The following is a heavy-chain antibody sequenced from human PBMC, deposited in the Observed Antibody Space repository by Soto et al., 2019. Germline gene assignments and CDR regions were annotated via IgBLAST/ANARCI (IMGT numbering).Heavy chain of an antibody. CDR2: VYSGGAT. V-gene: IGHV3-53*02. Sequence: QLVETGGGLIQPGTSLTISCAASGVSVSRNYMTWVRQAPGKGLEWVSFVYSGGATFYADSVKGRFILSRDDSQNTMYLQMNNLRAEDTAVYYCARVPGRLWGRGTLVTVAS. CDR3: ARVPGRL. CDR1: GVSVSRNY. D-gene: IGHD3-10*01. J-gene: IGHJ4*02.